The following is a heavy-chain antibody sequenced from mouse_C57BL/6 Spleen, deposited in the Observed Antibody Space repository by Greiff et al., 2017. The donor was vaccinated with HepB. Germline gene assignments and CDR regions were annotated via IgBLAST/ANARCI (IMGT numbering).Heavy chain of an antibody. V-gene: IGHV5-9-1*02. CDR3: TRAPDGYYRFAY. CDR2: ISSGGDYI. J-gene: IGHJ3*01. CDR1: GFTFSSYA. D-gene: IGHD2-3*01. Sequence: DVMLVESGEGLVKPGGSLKLSCAASGFTFSSYAMSWVRQTPEKRLEWVAYISSGGDYIYYADTVKGRFTISRDNARNTLYLQMSSLKSEDTAMYYCTRAPDGYYRFAYWGQGTLVTVSA.